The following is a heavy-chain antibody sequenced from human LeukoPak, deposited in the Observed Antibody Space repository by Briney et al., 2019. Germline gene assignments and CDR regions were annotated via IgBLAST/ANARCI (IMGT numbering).Heavy chain of an antibody. V-gene: IGHV3-23*01. Sequence: GGSLRLSCAASGFTFSSYAMSWVRQAPGRGLEWVSAISGSGGSTYYADSVKGRFTISRDNSKNTLYLQMNSLRAEDTAVYYCATNPFHYYDSSGYKYYFDYWGQGTLVTASS. D-gene: IGHD3-22*01. J-gene: IGHJ4*02. CDR3: ATNPFHYYDSSGYKYYFDY. CDR2: ISGSGGST. CDR1: GFTFSSYA.